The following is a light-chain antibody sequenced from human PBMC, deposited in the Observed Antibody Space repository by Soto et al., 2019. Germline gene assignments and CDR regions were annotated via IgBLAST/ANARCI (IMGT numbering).Light chain of an antibody. Sequence: EIVLTQSPGTLSLSPGDRATLSCRASQNLGSGYLAWYQQKPGQAPRILIYAASSRATGIPDRFSGSGSGTDFSLTISRLEPEAFEVYYCQQYDTSPRTFGQGTKVDIK. CDR2: AAS. J-gene: IGKJ1*01. V-gene: IGKV3-20*01. CDR1: QNLGSGY. CDR3: QQYDTSPRT.